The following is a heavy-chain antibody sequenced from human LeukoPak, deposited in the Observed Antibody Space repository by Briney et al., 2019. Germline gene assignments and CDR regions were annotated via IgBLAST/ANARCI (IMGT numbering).Heavy chain of an antibody. J-gene: IGHJ3*01. CDR1: GFIVSSNY. Sequence: PGGSLRLSCAASGFIVSSNYMNWVRQAAGKGLEWVSIIYSNGSTFYADSVKGRFTVSRDTFKNILSLQMNSLRAEDTAKYYCSRDFCSSDACPFRDDAFDLWGQGTMVTVSS. D-gene: IGHD2-2*01. CDR2: IYSNGST. V-gene: IGHV3-53*01. CDR3: SRDFCSSDACPFRDDAFDL.